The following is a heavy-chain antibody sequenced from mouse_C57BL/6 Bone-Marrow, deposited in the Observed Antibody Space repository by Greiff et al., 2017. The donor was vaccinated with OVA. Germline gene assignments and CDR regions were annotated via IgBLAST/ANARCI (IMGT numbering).Heavy chain of an antibody. CDR3: ARDRPGGMDY. Sequence: EVKLQESGPGLVKPSQSLSLTCSVTGYSITSGYYWNWIRQFPGNKLEWMGYISYDGSNNYNPSLKNRISITRDTSKNQFFLKLNSVTTEDTATYYCARDRPGGMDYWGQGTSVTVSS. CDR2: ISYDGSN. J-gene: IGHJ4*01. CDR1: GYSITSGYY. V-gene: IGHV3-6*01.